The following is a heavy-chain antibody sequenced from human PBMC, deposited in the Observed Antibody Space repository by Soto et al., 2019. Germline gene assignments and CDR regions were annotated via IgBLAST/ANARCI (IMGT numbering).Heavy chain of an antibody. CDR3: AYRGMAAGGTFEY. V-gene: IGHV3-23*01. J-gene: IGHJ4*02. D-gene: IGHD6-13*01. CDR1: GFSFSIYA. Sequence: RLSCAASGFSFSIYAMNWVRQAPGKGLEWVSGISGGGGSTYYADSVKSRLTITKDTSKNQVVLTMTNMDPVDTATYYCAYRGMAAGGTFEYWGQGALVTVSS. CDR2: ISGGGGST.